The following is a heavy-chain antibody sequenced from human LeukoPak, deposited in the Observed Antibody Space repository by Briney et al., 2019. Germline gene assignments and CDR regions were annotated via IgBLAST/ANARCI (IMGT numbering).Heavy chain of an antibody. CDR1: GFTFTSSA. CDR2: IVAGSGNT. V-gene: IGHV1-58*01. J-gene: IGHJ4*02. D-gene: IGHD2-15*01. Sequence: ASVKVSCKASGFTFTSSAVQWVRQARGQRLEWIGWIVAGSGNTNYAQKFQERVTITRDMSTSTAYMELSSLRSEDTAVYYCAVILGYCSGGSCFATDYFDYWGQGTLVTVSS. CDR3: AVILGYCSGGSCFATDYFDY.